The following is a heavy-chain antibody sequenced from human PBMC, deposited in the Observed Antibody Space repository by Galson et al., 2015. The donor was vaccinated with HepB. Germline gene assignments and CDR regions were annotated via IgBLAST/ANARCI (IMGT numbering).Heavy chain of an antibody. J-gene: IGHJ6*02. CDR2: IWYDGSIE. CDR1: GFTFSSYG. D-gene: IGHD3-10*01. Sequence: SLRLSCAASGFTFSSYGMYWVRQAPGKGLEWVAVIWYDGSIEYYRDSVRGRFTVSRDNSRNTLYLQMSSLRAEDTAVYYCARRISLVRGIITKPDYYYGMDVWGQGTTVTVAS. V-gene: IGHV3-33*01. CDR3: ARRISLVRGIITKPDYYYGMDV.